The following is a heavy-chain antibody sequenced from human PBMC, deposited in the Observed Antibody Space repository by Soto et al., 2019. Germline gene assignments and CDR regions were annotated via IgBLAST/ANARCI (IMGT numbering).Heavy chain of an antibody. Sequence: QVQLHQWGAGLLRPAETLSLTCAINGGSFTGYYWSWIRQAPGEALEWIGEINHGGATNVHPSHKRRILISMDESKNQFYVNLTSVSAADTAIYFCARGRVHLVPGTGLWYYAIDVWGQGIPFTISS. V-gene: IGHV4-34*01. J-gene: IGHJ6*02. CDR3: ARGRVHLVPGTGLWYYAIDV. CDR1: GGSFTGYY. D-gene: IGHD2-8*01. CDR2: INHGGAT.